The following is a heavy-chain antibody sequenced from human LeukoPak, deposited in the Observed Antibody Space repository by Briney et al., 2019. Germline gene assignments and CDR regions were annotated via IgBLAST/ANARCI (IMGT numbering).Heavy chain of an antibody. CDR1: RFTFIDYN. CDR2: INNAGSTR. V-gene: IGHV3-11*01. Sequence: GGSLRLSCVASRFTFIDYNMNWVRPAPGRGVEWVSYINNAGSTRHPADSVTGRFTISRDNAKKTLYLQMNSLRAEDTAVYYCARSIGLTGGGVDVWGQGATVTVSS. D-gene: IGHD3-9*01. J-gene: IGHJ6*02. CDR3: ARSIGLTGGGVDV.